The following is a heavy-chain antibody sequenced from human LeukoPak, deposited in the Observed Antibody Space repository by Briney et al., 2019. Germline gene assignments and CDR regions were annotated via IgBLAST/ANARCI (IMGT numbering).Heavy chain of an antibody. CDR2: INHNGNVN. CDR3: ARGGGLDV. CDR1: GFTFSSYW. Sequence: GGSLRLSCAASGFTFSSYWMNWARQAPGKGLEWVASINHNGNVNYYVDSVKGRFTISGDNAKNSLYLQMNNLRAEDTAVYFCARGGGLDVWGQGATVTVSS. D-gene: IGHD3-16*01. J-gene: IGHJ6*02. V-gene: IGHV3-7*03.